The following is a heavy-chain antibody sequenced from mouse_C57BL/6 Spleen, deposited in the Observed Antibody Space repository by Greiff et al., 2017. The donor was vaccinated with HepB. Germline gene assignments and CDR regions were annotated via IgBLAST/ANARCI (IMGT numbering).Heavy chain of an antibody. D-gene: IGHD3-2*02. CDR3: ARDQLRLRGYAMDY. V-gene: IGHV5-4*01. CDR2: ISDGGSYT. CDR1: GFTFSSYA. J-gene: IGHJ4*01. Sequence: EVKLVESGGGLVKPGGSLKLSCAASGFTFSSYAMSWVRQTPEKRLEWVATISDGGSYTYYPDNVKGRFTISRDNAKNNLYLQMSHLKSEDTAMYYCARDQLRLRGYAMDYWGQGTSVTVSS.